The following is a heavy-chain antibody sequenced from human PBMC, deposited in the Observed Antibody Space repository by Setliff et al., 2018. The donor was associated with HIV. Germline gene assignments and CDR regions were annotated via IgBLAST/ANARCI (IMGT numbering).Heavy chain of an antibody. D-gene: IGHD1-26*01. V-gene: IGHV4-61*02. Sequence: SETLSLTCSVSDDSINYSTYYWSWIRQPAGQTLEWIGRISNAGSTIYNASLKSRVSMSIDTLNKQFSLELTSMTASDTATYYCARHSGSYYFDHWGQGMQVTVS. J-gene: IGHJ4*02. CDR3: ARHSGSYYFDH. CDR2: ISNAGST. CDR1: DDSINYSTYY.